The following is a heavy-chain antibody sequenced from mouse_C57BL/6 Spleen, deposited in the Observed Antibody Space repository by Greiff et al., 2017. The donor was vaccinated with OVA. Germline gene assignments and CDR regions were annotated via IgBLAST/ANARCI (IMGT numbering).Heavy chain of an antibody. CDR3: ASWTTVVARGAMDY. Sequence: VQLQQSGPELVKPGASVKISCKASGYTFTDYYINWVKQRPGQGLEWIGWIFPGSGSTYYNEKFKGKATLTVDKSSSTAYMLLSSLTSEDSAVYFCASWTTVVARGAMDYWGQGTSVTVSS. CDR2: IFPGSGST. CDR1: GYTFTDYY. J-gene: IGHJ4*01. D-gene: IGHD1-1*01. V-gene: IGHV1-75*01.